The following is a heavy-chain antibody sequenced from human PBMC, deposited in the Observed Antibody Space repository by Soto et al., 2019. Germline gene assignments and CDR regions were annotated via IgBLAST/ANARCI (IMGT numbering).Heavy chain of an antibody. V-gene: IGHV4-59*12. D-gene: IGHD3-22*01. CDR1: GDSISSYY. J-gene: IGHJ5*02. CDR3: ARVAHYYDSSGYYSPWFDP. CDR2: IYYSGST. Sequence: SETLSLTCTVSGDSISSYYWTWIRQPPGKGLEWIGYIYYSGSTNYNPSLKIRVTISVDTSKNQFSLKLSSVTAADTAVYYCARVAHYYDSSGYYSPWFDPWGQGTLVTVSS.